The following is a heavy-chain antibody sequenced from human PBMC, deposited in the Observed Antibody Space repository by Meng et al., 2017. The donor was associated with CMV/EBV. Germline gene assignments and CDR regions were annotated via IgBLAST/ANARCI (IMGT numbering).Heavy chain of an antibody. CDR3: ARDLRLAVFLEWLQGMDV. J-gene: IGHJ6*02. CDR1: GYTFIDYG. D-gene: IGHD3-3*01. V-gene: IGHV1-18*01. Sequence: ASVKVSCKASGYTFIDYGISWVRQAPGQGLEWMGWISAYNGNTNYAQKFQGRVTMTTDTSTSTAYMELRSLRSDDTAVYYCARDLRLAVFLEWLQGMDVWGQGTTVTVSS. CDR2: ISAYNGNT.